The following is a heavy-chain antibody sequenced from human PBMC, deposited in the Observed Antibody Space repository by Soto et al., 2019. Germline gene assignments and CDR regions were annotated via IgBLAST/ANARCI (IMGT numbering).Heavy chain of an antibody. CDR2: IYYSGST. CDR1: GALISSGR. CDR3: ARGGGYGESRPYLDFDP. J-gene: IGHJ5*01. Sequence: SETLSLTCTVSGALISSGRWSWIRQPPGKGLEWIGDIYYSGSTNYTPSLKSRVTMSADTSKKHFSLKLNSVTAADTAVYYCARGGGYGESRPYLDFDPWGQGTLVTVSS. D-gene: IGHD3-10*01. V-gene: IGHV4-59*12.